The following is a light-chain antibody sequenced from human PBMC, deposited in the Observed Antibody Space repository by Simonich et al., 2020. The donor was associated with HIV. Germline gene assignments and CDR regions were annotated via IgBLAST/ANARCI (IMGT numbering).Light chain of an antibody. CDR3: QQYYSNPLA. CDR1: QSVLHISNNNNY. V-gene: IGKV4-1*01. J-gene: IGKJ1*01. Sequence: DIVMTQYPDYLAVSLGERATINCKSSQSVLHISNNNNYLAWYQQKPGQPPKMLIYWASTRESGVPDRFSGSGSVTDFTLTISSLQAEDVAVYYCQQYYSNPLAFGQGTKVEIK. CDR2: WAS.